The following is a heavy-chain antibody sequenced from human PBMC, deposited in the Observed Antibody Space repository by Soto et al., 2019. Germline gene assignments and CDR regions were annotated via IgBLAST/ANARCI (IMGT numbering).Heavy chain of an antibody. CDR3: AKDQSSSSYFDY. Sequence: EVQLLESGGGLVQPGGSLRLSCAASGFTFSSYAMSWVRQAPGKGLEWVSAISGSGGSTYYADSVKGRFTISRDNSKNTLYLQMYSLRAEDTAVYYCAKDQSSSSYFDYWGQGTLVTVSS. CDR2: ISGSGGST. CDR1: GFTFSSYA. V-gene: IGHV3-23*01. D-gene: IGHD6-6*01. J-gene: IGHJ4*02.